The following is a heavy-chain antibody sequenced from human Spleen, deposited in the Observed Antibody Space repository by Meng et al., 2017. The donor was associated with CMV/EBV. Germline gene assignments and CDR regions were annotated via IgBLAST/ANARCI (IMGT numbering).Heavy chain of an antibody. CDR2: INPTSGGT. J-gene: IGHJ4*02. Sequence: SGYTFTAYNVQWVRQAPGPGLEWMGWINPTSGGTIYNQKVEGRVTMTRDTSISTAYMELSRLTFEDTGIYYCARRYCSGGSCYPDYWGPGTLVTVSS. CDR1: GYTFTAYN. CDR3: ARRYCSGGSCYPDY. D-gene: IGHD2-15*01. V-gene: IGHV1-2*02.